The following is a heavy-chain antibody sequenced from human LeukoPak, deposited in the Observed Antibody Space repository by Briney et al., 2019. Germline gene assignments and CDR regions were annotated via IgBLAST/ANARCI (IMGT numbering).Heavy chain of an antibody. Sequence: SETLSLTCTVSGGSISSGGYYWSWIRQPPGKGLEWIGYINHSGNTYYNPSLKSRVTISIDTSKNQFSLKLSSVTAADTAVYYCARDQYCSSPSCELAYWGQETLVSVSS. CDR3: ARDQYCSSPSCELAY. V-gene: IGHV4-30-2*01. CDR2: INHSGNT. D-gene: IGHD2-2*01. CDR1: GGSISSGGYY. J-gene: IGHJ4*02.